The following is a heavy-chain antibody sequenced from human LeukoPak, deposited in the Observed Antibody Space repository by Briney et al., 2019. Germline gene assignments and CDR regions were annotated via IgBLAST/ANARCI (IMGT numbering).Heavy chain of an antibody. J-gene: IGHJ5*02. D-gene: IGHD2-8*01. Sequence: SETLSLTCTVSGASVSSASYWSWIRQPPGKGVEWIAHIYNGVNTNYNPSLKSRVTISVDTSKNQFSLRLNSVTAADTAVYYCARSRAFNGGAFDPWGQGSLVTVSS. CDR3: ARSRAFNGGAFDP. CDR2: IYNGVNT. CDR1: GASVSSASY. V-gene: IGHV4-61*01.